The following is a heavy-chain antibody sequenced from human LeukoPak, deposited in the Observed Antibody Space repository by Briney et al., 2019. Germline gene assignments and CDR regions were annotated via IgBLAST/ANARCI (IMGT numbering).Heavy chain of an antibody. J-gene: IGHJ3*02. V-gene: IGHV4-4*02. CDR3: VANGWYALDI. Sequence: SGTLSLTCAVSGGSISSTNWWSWVRQSPGKGLEWIGEIYHSGSTNYKPSLRSRVTISVDKPENQFSLNLSSVTAADTAVYYCVANGWYALDIWGQGTMVTVSS. D-gene: IGHD6-19*01. CDR1: GGSISSTNW. CDR2: IYHSGST.